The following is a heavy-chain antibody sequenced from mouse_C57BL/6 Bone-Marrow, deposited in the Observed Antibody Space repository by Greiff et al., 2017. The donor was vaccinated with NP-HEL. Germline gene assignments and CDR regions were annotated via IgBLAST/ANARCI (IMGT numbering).Heavy chain of an antibody. CDR2: IYPGSGST. Sequence: QVHVKQPGAELVKPGASVKMSCKASGYTFTSYWITWVKQRPGQGLEWIGDIYPGSGSTNYNEKFKSKATLTVDTSSSTAYMQLSSLTSEDSAVYYCYYYGSSYGDAMDYWGQGTSVTVSS. V-gene: IGHV1-55*01. D-gene: IGHD1-1*01. J-gene: IGHJ4*01. CDR3: YYYGSSYGDAMDY. CDR1: GYTFTSYW.